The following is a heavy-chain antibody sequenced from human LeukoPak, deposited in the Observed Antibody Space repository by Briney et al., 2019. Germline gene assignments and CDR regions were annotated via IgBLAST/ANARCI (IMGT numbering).Heavy chain of an antibody. CDR1: GFTVSSNY. V-gene: IGHV3-66*01. CDR2: IYNGGST. Sequence: PGGSLRLSCAASGFTVSSNYMSWVRQAPGKGLEWVSVIYNGGSTYYADSVKGRFTISRDNSKNTLYLQMNSLRAEDTAVYYCARDRFDYSFDYWGQGTLVTVSS. D-gene: IGHD4-11*01. CDR3: ARDRFDYSFDY. J-gene: IGHJ4*02.